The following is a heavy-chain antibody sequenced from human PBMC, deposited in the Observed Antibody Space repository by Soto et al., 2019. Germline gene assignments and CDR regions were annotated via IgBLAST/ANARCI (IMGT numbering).Heavy chain of an antibody. D-gene: IGHD3-10*01. Sequence: GEXLKISCTGSGYSFTSYWIGWVGQMPGKGLEWMGIIYPGDSDTRYSPSFQGQVTISADKSISTAYLQWSSLKASDTAMYYCEKGMVRGEGSLDYWGQGTLVTGSS. CDR1: GYSFTSYW. J-gene: IGHJ4*02. CDR2: IYPGDSDT. V-gene: IGHV5-51*01. CDR3: EKGMVRGEGSLDY.